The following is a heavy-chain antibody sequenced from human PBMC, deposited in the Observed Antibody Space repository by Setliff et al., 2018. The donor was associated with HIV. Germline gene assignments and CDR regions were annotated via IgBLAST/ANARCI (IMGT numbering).Heavy chain of an antibody. Sequence: KSSETLSLTCTVSGGSVTDYFWNWIRQPPGKGLEWIGYIYSSGNTNYNPSLESRVSISLDTSKNQFSLRLSSVTATDTAVYYCARGHTWNYYGRDYFDYWGQGSLVTVSS. CDR2: IYSSGNT. J-gene: IGHJ4*02. D-gene: IGHD1-7*01. CDR3: ARGHTWNYYGRDYFDY. V-gene: IGHV4-59*02. CDR1: GGSVTDYF.